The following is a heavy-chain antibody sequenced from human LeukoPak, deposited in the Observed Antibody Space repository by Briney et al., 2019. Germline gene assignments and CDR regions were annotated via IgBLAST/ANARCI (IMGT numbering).Heavy chain of an antibody. Sequence: PSHTLSLTCTVSGGPISSGDYYWSWIRQPPGKGLEWIGYIYYSGSTYYNPSLKSRVTISVDTSKNQSSLKLSSVTAADTAVYYCVGYGSGSYYPENNWFDPWGQGTLVTVSS. D-gene: IGHD3-10*01. J-gene: IGHJ5*02. V-gene: IGHV4-30-4*01. CDR3: VGYGSGSYYPENNWFDP. CDR2: IYYSGST. CDR1: GGPISSGDYY.